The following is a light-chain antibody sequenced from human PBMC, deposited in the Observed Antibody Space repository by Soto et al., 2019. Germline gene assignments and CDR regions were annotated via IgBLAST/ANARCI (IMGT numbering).Light chain of an antibody. V-gene: IGLV2-23*01. Sequence: QSALTQPASVSGSPGQSITISCTGTSSDVGSYSLVSWYQQHPGKAPKLMIYEGSKRPSGVSNRFSGPKSGNTASLTISGLQAEDESDYYCCSYAGSTWVFGTGTKLTVL. CDR1: SSDVGSYSL. J-gene: IGLJ1*01. CDR3: CSYAGSTWV. CDR2: EGS.